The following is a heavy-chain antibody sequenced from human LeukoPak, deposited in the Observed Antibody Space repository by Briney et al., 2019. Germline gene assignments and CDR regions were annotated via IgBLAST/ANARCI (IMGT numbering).Heavy chain of an antibody. J-gene: IGHJ4*02. Sequence: AGGSLRLSFAASGLTFSSYGRNWVGQAQGKGLVWVSRISGDGSSTTYVDSVMGRFTISRDNAKNTLYLQMNSVRAEDTAVYYCARGNIAAAGIHYWGQGTLVIVSS. D-gene: IGHD6-13*01. CDR3: ARGNIAAAGIHY. V-gene: IGHV3-74*01. CDR1: GLTFSSYG. CDR2: ISGDGSST.